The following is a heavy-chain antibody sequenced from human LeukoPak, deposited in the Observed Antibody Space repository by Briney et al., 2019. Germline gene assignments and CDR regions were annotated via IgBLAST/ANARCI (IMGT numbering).Heavy chain of an antibody. CDR2: IYYSGST. Sequence: SETLSLTCTVSGGSISSYYWSWIRQPPGKGLEWIGYIYYSGSTNYNPSLKSRVTISEDTSKNQFSLKLSSVTAADTAVYYCARGPILAAALRGDYYGMDVWGQGTTVTVSS. V-gene: IGHV4-59*01. CDR3: ARGPILAAALRGDYYGMDV. D-gene: IGHD2-15*01. J-gene: IGHJ6*02. CDR1: GGSISSYY.